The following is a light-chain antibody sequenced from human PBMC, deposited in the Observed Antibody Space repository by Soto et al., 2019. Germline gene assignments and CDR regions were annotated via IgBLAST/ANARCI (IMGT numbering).Light chain of an antibody. CDR3: CSDAGRSTYV. V-gene: IGLV2-23*02. J-gene: IGLJ1*01. CDR1: SSYVGSFTF. Sequence: QSALTQPASVSGSPGQSITISCTRTSSYVGSFTFVSWYQHHPGKAPKVIIYEVNKRPSGVSDRFSGSKSGNTASLTISGLQAEDEADYYCCSDAGRSTYVFGTGTKVTVL. CDR2: EVN.